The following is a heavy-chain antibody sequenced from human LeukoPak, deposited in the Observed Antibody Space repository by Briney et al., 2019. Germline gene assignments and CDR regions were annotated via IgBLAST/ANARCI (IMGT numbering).Heavy chain of an antibody. V-gene: IGHV4-31*03. CDR1: GVSISSGGYY. J-gene: IGHJ5*02. CDR2: IYHTGTT. Sequence: SQTLSLTCTVSGVSISSGGYYWTWIRQHPGKGLEWIGFIYHTGTTHYNPSLKSRITISVDTSDNQFSLRLSSATAADTAVYYCARGDYSNYMFDPWGQGTLVTVSS. D-gene: IGHD4-11*01. CDR3: ARGDYSNYMFDP.